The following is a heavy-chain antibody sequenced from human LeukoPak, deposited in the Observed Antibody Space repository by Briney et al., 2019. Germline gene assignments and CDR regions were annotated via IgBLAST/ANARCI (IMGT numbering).Heavy chain of an antibody. V-gene: IGHV4-39*01. Sequence: SETLSLTCSVSGASINSTNFYWSWIRQPPGRGLESIGSISYTGNTYSNPSLNSRVTMSVDTSKNQFSLKLSSVTAADTAVYYCARQGTMTRGGYWLDPWGRGTLVTVSS. CDR1: GASINSTNFY. D-gene: IGHD3-10*01. CDR3: ARQGTMTRGGYWLDP. J-gene: IGHJ5*02. CDR2: ISYTGNT.